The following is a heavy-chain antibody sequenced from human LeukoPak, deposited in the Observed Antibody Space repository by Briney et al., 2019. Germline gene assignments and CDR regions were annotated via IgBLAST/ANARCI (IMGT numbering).Heavy chain of an antibody. Sequence: GRSLRLSCAASGFTFDDYAMHWVRQAPGKGLEWASGVNWNSGVIGYADSVKGRFTISRDNAKNSLYLQMNSLRAEDTAVYYCAELGITMIGGVWGKGTTVTISS. V-gene: IGHV3-9*01. CDR2: VNWNSGVI. CDR1: GFTFDDYA. D-gene: IGHD3-10*02. J-gene: IGHJ6*04. CDR3: AELGITMIGGV.